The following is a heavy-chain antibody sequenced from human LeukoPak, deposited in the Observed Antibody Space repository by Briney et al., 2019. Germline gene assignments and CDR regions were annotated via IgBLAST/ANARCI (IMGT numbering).Heavy chain of an antibody. CDR2: ISVSGTYI. D-gene: IGHD4-17*01. Sequence: GGSLRLSCAASGFTFSRNGMAWVRRAPGKGLEWVSSISVSGTYIYYSDSVKGRFTISRDNAKNSLYLEMNSLRSDDTAIYYCARDRDYGTFDYWGQGTLVTVSS. V-gene: IGHV3-21*01. CDR1: GFTFSRNG. J-gene: IGHJ4*02. CDR3: ARDRDYGTFDY.